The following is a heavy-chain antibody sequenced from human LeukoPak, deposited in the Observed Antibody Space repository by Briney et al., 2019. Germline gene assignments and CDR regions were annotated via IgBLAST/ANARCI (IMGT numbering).Heavy chain of an antibody. CDR3: ARRLRYCGGDCYSRYMDAFEI. D-gene: IGHD2-21*01. CDR2: IYSGVNT. CDR1: GGSTSSSTYY. J-gene: IGHJ3*02. V-gene: IGHV4-39*01. Sequence: SDTLSLTCTVSGGSTSSSTYYWGWIRQPPGKGLEWIGIIYSGVNTYYNPSLKSRVTISVDTSKRHFSLNLSSVTAADTAMYYCARRLRYCGGDCYSRYMDAFEIWGQGTMVTVSS.